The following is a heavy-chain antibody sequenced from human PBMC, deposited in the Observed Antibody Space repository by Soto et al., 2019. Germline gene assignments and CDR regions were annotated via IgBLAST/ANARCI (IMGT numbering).Heavy chain of an antibody. Sequence: PSETLSLTCTVSGGSISSYSWSWIRQPPGRGLEWIGHIHYSGSTNYNPSLKSRVTISVDTSKNQVSLKLSSVTAADTAMYFCARQVSSAWPPYYYDMDVWGQGTTVTVSS. V-gene: IGHV4-59*08. J-gene: IGHJ6*02. CDR2: IHYSGST. CDR3: ARQVSSAWPPYYYDMDV. CDR1: GGSISSYS. D-gene: IGHD6-25*01.